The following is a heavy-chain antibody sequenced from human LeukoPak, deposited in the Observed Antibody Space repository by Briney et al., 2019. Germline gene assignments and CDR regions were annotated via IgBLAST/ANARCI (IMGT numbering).Heavy chain of an antibody. V-gene: IGHV3-33*01. CDR1: GFTFSSYG. D-gene: IGHD3-10*01. CDR2: IWYDGSNK. Sequence: GRSLRLSCAASGFTFSSYGMHWVRQAPGKGLEWVAVIWYDGSNKYYADSVKGRFTISRDNSKNTLYLQMNSLSAEDTAVYYCARVPITMVRGVIMESWELDYWGQGTLVTVSS. CDR3: ARVPITMVRGVIMESWELDY. J-gene: IGHJ4*02.